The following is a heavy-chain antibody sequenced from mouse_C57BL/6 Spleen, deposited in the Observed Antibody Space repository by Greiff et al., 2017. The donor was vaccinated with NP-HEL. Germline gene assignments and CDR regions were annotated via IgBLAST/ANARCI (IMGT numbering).Heavy chain of an antibody. CDR3: ARSGLRFSYYFDY. Sequence: EVQRVESGPGLAKPSQTLSLTCSVTGYSITSDYWNWIRKFPGNKLEYMGYISYSGSPYYTPSLKSRISITRDTSKNQYYLQLNSVTTEDTATYYCARSGLRFSYYFDYWGQGTTLTVSS. D-gene: IGHD3-2*02. V-gene: IGHV3-8*01. CDR2: ISYSGSP. CDR1: GYSITSDY. J-gene: IGHJ2*01.